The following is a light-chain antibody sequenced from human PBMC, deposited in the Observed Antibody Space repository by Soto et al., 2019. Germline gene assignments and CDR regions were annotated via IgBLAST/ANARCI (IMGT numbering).Light chain of an antibody. V-gene: IGKV3-15*01. CDR3: QQYNNWPRT. Sequence: EIVMKQSPTTLSVSPCERATLSFSASQSVSSNLAWYQQKPGQAPRLLIYGASTRATGIPARFSGSGSGTEFTLTISSLQSEDFAVYYCQQYNNWPRTFGQGTKVDNK. J-gene: IGKJ1*01. CDR1: QSVSSN. CDR2: GAS.